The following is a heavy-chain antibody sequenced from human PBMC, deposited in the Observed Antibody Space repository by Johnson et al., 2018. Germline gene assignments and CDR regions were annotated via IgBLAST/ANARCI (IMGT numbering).Heavy chain of an antibody. Sequence: EVQLVETGGGLVKPGGSLRLSCAASGFTFSSYSMNWVRQAPGKGLEWVSSISSSSSYIYYADSVKGRFTISRDNAKNSLYLQMNRLGAEDTAVYYRARGSRYGSGSYYKNNDYGRDGGGQGPTVTVSS. D-gene: IGHD3-10*01. CDR2: ISSSSSYI. CDR3: ARGSRYGSGSYYKNNDYGRDG. CDR1: GFTFSSYS. V-gene: IGHV3-21*01. J-gene: IGHJ6*02.